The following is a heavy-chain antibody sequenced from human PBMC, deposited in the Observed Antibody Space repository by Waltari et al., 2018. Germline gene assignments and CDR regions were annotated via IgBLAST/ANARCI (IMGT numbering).Heavy chain of an antibody. D-gene: IGHD3-10*01. J-gene: IGHJ4*02. CDR1: GYTFTSYD. CDR3: ASTPMVRGVIGGPDY. Sequence: QVQLVQSGAEVKKPGASVKVSCKASGYTFTSYDINWVRQATGQGLEWMGWMNPNSGNTGYAQKFQGRVTITADKSTSTAYMELSSLRSEDTAVYYCASTPMVRGVIGGPDYWGQGTLVTVSS. V-gene: IGHV1-8*03. CDR2: MNPNSGNT.